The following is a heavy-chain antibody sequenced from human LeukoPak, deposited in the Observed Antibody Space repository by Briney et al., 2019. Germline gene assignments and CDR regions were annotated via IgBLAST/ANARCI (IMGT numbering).Heavy chain of an antibody. CDR2: ISYDGSNK. CDR1: GFTFSSYG. Sequence: GGSLRLSCAASGFTFSSYGMHWVRQAPGKGLEWVAVISYDGSNKYYADSVKGRFTITRDNSKNTLYLQMNSLRAEDTAVYYCAKDSPALSDCSSTSCYGDFDYWGQGTLVTVSS. CDR3: AKDSPALSDCSSTSCYGDFDY. V-gene: IGHV3-30*18. J-gene: IGHJ4*02. D-gene: IGHD2-2*01.